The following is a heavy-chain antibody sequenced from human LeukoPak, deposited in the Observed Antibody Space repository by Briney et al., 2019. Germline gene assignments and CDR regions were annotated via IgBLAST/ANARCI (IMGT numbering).Heavy chain of an antibody. Sequence: GASVKVSCKASGGTFSRYAISWVRQARGQGLEWMGRIIPFGTANYAQKSQGRVTITTDESTSTAYMELSSLKSEDTAVYYCARLNNYYYYYMDVWGKGTTVTVSS. J-gene: IGHJ6*03. CDR1: GGTFSRYA. V-gene: IGHV1-69*05. CDR2: IIPFGTA. CDR3: ARLNNYYYYYMDV.